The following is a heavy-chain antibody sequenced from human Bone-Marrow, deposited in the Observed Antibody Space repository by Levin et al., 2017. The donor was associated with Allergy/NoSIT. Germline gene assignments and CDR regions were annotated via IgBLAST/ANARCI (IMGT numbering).Heavy chain of an antibody. CDR3: AKGGGIYSSGWYF. V-gene: IGHV3-9*01. J-gene: IGHJ4*02. D-gene: IGHD6-19*01. Sequence: GGSLRLSCAASGFTFDDYAMHWVRQAPGKGLEWVSGISWNSGSIGYADSVKGRFTISRDNAKNSLYLQMNSLRAEDTALYYCAKGGGIYSSGWYFGGQGTLVTVSS. CDR2: ISWNSGSI. CDR1: GFTFDDYA.